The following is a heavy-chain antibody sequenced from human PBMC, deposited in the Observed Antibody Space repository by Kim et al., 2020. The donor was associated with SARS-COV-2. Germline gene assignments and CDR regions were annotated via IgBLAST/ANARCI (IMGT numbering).Heavy chain of an antibody. CDR2: IYHGGST. CDR3: ARALDMVRGVVNGLDF. D-gene: IGHD3-10*01. J-gene: IGHJ3*01. V-gene: IGHV4-4*02. CDR1: GGFISSGDW. Sequence: SETLSLTCAVSGGFISSGDWWTWVRQPPGKGLEWIGEIYHGGSTNYNASLKSRLTISVDKSKNEFSLKLTSVTAADTAVDYCARALDMVRGVVNGLDFWGQGTMVIVSS.